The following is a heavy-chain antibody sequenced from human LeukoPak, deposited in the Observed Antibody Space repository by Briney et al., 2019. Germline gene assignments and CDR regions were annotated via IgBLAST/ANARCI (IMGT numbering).Heavy chain of an antibody. CDR2: ISVSGGGT. CDR1: GFSVTNSA. D-gene: IGHD3-10*01. V-gene: IGHV3-23*01. Sequence: GGSLRLSCAASGFSVTNSAMSWVRQAPGKGLEGVSVISVSGGGTYYADSVKGRFTISRDNSKNTLYLQMDSLRAEDTAVYYCAKAAYYYGTGRDPFDYWGQGTLVTVSS. CDR3: AKAAYYYGTGRDPFDY. J-gene: IGHJ4*02.